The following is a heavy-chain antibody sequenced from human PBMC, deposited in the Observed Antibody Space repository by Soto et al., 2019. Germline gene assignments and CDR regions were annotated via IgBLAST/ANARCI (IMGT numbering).Heavy chain of an antibody. V-gene: IGHV1-2*04. CDR2: INPNSGGT. J-gene: IGHJ6*03. CDR3: ASSHNYYYYYMDV. Sequence: ASVKVSCKASGYTFTGYYMHWVRQAPGQGLEWMGWINPNSGGTNYAQKFQGWVTMTRDTSISTAYMELSRLRSDDTAVYYCASSHNYYYYYMDVWGQGTTVTVSS. CDR1: GYTFTGYY.